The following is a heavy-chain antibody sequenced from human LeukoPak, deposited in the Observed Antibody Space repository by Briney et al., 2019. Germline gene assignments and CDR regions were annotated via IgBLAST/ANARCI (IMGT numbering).Heavy chain of an antibody. J-gene: IGHJ5*02. D-gene: IGHD2-2*01. CDR2: MNPNSGNT. V-gene: IGHV1-8*01. CDR1: GYTFTSYD. Sequence: ASVKVSCKASGYTFTSYDINWVRQATGQGLERMGWMNPNSGNTGYAQKFQGRVTMTRNTSISTAYMELSSLRSEDTAVYYCARALGYCSSTSCYLYWFDPWGQGTLVTVSS. CDR3: ARALGYCSSTSCYLYWFDP.